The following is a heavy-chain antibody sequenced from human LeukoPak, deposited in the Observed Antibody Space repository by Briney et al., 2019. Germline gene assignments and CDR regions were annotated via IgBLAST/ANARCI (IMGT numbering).Heavy chain of an antibody. Sequence: ASVKVSCKASGYTFTGYYMHWVRQAPGQGLEWMGWISAYNGNTNYAQKLQGRVTMTTDTSTSTAYMELRSLRSDDTAVYYCARYHLRWSLPFDAFDIWGQGTMVTVSS. CDR1: GYTFTGYY. CDR2: ISAYNGNT. J-gene: IGHJ3*02. V-gene: IGHV1-18*04. CDR3: ARYHLRWSLPFDAFDI. D-gene: IGHD2-21*01.